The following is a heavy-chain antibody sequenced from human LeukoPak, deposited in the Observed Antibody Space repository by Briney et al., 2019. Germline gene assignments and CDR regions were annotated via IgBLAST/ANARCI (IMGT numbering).Heavy chain of an antibody. V-gene: IGHV4-4*07. Sequence: PSETLSLTCTVSGGSISSYYWSWIRQPAGKGLEWIGRIYSSGSTNYNPSLKSRVTMSVATSKDQFSLKLSSVTAADTAVYYCARGYNWVSPTRKFYYMDVWGKGTTVTVPS. D-gene: IGHD1-20*01. J-gene: IGHJ6*03. CDR3: ARGYNWVSPTRKFYYMDV. CDR1: GGSISSYY. CDR2: IYSSGST.